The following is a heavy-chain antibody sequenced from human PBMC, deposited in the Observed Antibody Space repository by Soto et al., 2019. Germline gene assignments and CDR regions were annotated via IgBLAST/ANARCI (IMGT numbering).Heavy chain of an antibody. Sequence: ASVKVSCKASGYTFTCYYMHWVRQAPGQGLEWMGWINPNSGGTNYAQKLQGWVTMTRDTSISTAYMELSRLRSDDTAVYYCARESVVNCSGGSCYGDDAFDIWGQGTMVTVSS. V-gene: IGHV1-2*04. CDR2: INPNSGGT. CDR1: GYTFTCYY. CDR3: ARESVVNCSGGSCYGDDAFDI. J-gene: IGHJ3*02. D-gene: IGHD2-15*01.